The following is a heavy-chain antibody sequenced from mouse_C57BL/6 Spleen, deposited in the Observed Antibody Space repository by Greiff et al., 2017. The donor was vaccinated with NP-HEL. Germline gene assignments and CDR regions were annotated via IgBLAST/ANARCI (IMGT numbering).Heavy chain of an antibody. CDR1: GYSFTSYY. CDR2: IYPGSGNT. Sequence: QVQLQQSGPELVKPGASVKISCKASGYSFTSYYIHWVKQRPGQGLEWIGWIYPGSGNTKYNEKFKGKATLTADTSSSTAYMQLSSVTSEDSAVYYCARDYYGNKWFAYWGQGTLVTVSA. V-gene: IGHV1-66*01. J-gene: IGHJ3*01. CDR3: ARDYYGNKWFAY. D-gene: IGHD1-1*01.